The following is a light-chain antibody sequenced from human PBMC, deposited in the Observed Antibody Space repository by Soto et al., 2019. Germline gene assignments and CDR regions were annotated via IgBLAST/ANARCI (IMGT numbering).Light chain of an antibody. Sequence: DIQMTQSPSTLSASVGDSVAITCRASQTVYDWLAWYQHKPGQAPRLLVYEASTLASGVPPRFSARGSGTEFTLTIISLQPEDFATYYCLQDSIYPWTFGQGTKVDIK. V-gene: IGKV1-5*03. J-gene: IGKJ1*01. CDR1: QTVYDW. CDR2: EAS. CDR3: LQDSIYPWT.